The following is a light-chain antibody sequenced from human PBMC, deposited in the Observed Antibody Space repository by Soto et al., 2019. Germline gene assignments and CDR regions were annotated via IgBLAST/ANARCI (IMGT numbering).Light chain of an antibody. CDR3: QKYDSAAFS. V-gene: IGKV1-27*01. CDR1: QGISNY. CDR2: AAS. J-gene: IGKJ3*01. Sequence: DIQMTQSPSSLSASVGDRVTITCRASQGISNYLAWFRQKPGNVPKLLIYAASTLQIGVPARFSGSGSGTDFTLTSSSLQPEDVATYYCQKYDSAAFSFGRGTEVDIK.